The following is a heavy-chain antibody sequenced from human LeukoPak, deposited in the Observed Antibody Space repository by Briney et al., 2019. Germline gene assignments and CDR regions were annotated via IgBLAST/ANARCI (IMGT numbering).Heavy chain of an antibody. V-gene: IGHV4-34*01. Sequence: SETLSLTCAVYGGSFSGYYWSWIRQPPGKGLEWIGSIYYSGSTYYNPSLKGRVTISVDKSKNQFSLKLSSVTAADTAVYYCARDSMTIFGVVIGANWFDPWGQGTLVTVSS. CDR1: GGSFSGYY. D-gene: IGHD3-3*01. CDR2: IYYSGST. CDR3: ARDSMTIFGVVIGANWFDP. J-gene: IGHJ5*02.